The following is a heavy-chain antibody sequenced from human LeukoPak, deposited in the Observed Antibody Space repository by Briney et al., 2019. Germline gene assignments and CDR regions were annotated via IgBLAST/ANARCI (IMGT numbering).Heavy chain of an antibody. Sequence: GASVKVSCKASGYTFTGYYMHWVRQAPGQGLEWMGWINPSGGSTSYAQKFQGRVTMIRDTSTSTVYMELSSLRSEDTAVYYCARGAVFRSSSWYWLPDYYYYYMDVWGKGTTVTVSS. D-gene: IGHD6-13*01. CDR2: INPSGGST. CDR1: GYTFTGYY. CDR3: ARGAVFRSSSWYWLPDYYYYYMDV. V-gene: IGHV1-46*01. J-gene: IGHJ6*03.